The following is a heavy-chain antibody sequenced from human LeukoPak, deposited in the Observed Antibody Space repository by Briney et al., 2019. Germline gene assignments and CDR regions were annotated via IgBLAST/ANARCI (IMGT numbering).Heavy chain of an antibody. V-gene: IGHV6-1*01. CDR3: ARVSTVVTPGGFDY. CDR1: GDSIASNSAA. J-gene: IGHJ4*02. D-gene: IGHD4-23*01. Sequence: SQTLSLTCAISGDSIASNSAAWNWIRQSPSRGLEWLGRTYYRSKWYNDYAVSVKSRITINPDTSKNQFSLQLNSVTPEDTAVYYCARVSTVVTPGGFDYWGQGTLVTVSS. CDR2: TYYRSKWYN.